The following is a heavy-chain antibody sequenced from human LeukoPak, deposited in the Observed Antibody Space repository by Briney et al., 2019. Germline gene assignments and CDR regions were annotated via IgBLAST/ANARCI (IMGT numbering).Heavy chain of an antibody. CDR2: ISAYNGNT. CDR3: ARDRWELLTFDY. CDR1: GYTFTSYG. D-gene: IGHD1-26*01. J-gene: IGHJ4*02. Sequence: ASVKVSCKTSGYTFTSYGISWVRQAPGQGLEWMGWISAYNGNTNYAQKLQGRVTMTTDTSTSTAYMELRSLRSDDTAVYYCARDRWELLTFDYWGQGTLVTVSS. V-gene: IGHV1-18*01.